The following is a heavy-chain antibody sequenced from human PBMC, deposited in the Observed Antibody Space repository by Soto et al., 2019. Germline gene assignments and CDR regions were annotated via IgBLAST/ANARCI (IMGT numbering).Heavy chain of an antibody. CDR2: IYWDDDK. V-gene: IGHV2-5*02. D-gene: IGHD2-21*02. CDR1: GSSLSTSGVG. Sequence: QITLKESVPTPGKPTQTLTLTCTFSGSSLSTSGVGVGWFRQPPGKALEWLALIYWDDDKRYSPSLKSRLTITKDTSKNQVVPTITNMYPVDTATYYCSRTQTYCGGNCYSGLDYWGKGTLVTVSS. CDR3: SRTQTYCGGNCYSGLDY. J-gene: IGHJ4*02.